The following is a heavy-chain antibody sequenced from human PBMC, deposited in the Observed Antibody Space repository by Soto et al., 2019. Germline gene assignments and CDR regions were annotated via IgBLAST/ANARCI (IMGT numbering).Heavy chain of an antibody. V-gene: IGHV1-8*01. J-gene: IGHJ4*02. D-gene: IGHD1-26*01. Sequence: ASVKVSCKASGYTFTSYDINWVRQAPGQGLEWMGWMNPNSGNTGYAQKFQGRVTMTRNTSISTAYMELSSLRSEDTAVYYCATTSRGRYGPRFDYWGQGTLVTVSS. CDR1: GYTFTSYD. CDR3: ATTSRGRYGPRFDY. CDR2: MNPNSGNT.